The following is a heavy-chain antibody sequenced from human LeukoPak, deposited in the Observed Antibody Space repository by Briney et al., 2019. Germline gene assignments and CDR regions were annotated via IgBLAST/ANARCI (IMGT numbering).Heavy chain of an antibody. CDR3: ARERVDTAMVKDYYYYMDV. Sequence: SETLSLTCAVYGGSFSGYYWSWIRQPPGKGLEWIGEINHSGSTNYNPSLKSRVTISVDTSKNQFSLKLSSVTAADTAVYFCARERVDTAMVKDYYYYMDVWGKGTTVTISS. CDR1: GGSFSGYY. D-gene: IGHD5-18*01. J-gene: IGHJ6*03. V-gene: IGHV4-34*01. CDR2: INHSGST.